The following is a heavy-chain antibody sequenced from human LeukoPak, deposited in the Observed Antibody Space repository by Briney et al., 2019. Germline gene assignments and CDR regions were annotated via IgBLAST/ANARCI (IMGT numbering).Heavy chain of an antibody. CDR3: MTAAGYNFGQY. Sequence: GGSLRLSYAASGLTVNNNYMNWVRQAPGKGLEWVSALYIGGNTYYADSVRGRFTISRDNSKNTLYLQMNSLGAEDTAIYYCMTAAGYNFGQYWGQGTLVTVSS. CDR1: GLTVNNNY. V-gene: IGHV3-53*01. CDR2: LYIGGNT. J-gene: IGHJ4*02. D-gene: IGHD5-18*01.